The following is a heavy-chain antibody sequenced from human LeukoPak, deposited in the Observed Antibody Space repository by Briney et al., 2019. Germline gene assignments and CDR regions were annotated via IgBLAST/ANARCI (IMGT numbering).Heavy chain of an antibody. CDR3: ARDRHKYNYDSGGYPPY. Sequence: TGGSLRLSCAASGFSFSSNSMNWVRQAPGKGLEWVSYISSSSSTIYYADSVKGRFTISRDNAKNSLYLQMNTLRAEDTAVYYCARDRHKYNYDSGGYPPYWGQGTLVTVSS. D-gene: IGHD3-22*01. V-gene: IGHV3-48*01. CDR2: ISSSSSTI. CDR1: GFSFSSNS. J-gene: IGHJ4*02.